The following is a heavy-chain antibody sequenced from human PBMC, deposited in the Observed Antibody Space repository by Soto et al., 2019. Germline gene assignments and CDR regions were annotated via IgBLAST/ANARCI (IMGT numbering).Heavy chain of an antibody. Sequence: EVQLVESGGGLVQPGGSLRLSCAASGFTFSSYSMNWVRQPPGKGWEWVSYISSSSSTIYYADSLKGRFTISRDNAKNSLYLLMNSLRAEDTDVYYCARDCPGSSTTCYGNEWFDSWGQGTLVTVSS. CDR1: GFTFSSYS. V-gene: IGHV3-48*01. D-gene: IGHD2-2*01. J-gene: IGHJ5*01. CDR3: ARDCPGSSTTCYGNEWFDS. CDR2: ISSSSSTI.